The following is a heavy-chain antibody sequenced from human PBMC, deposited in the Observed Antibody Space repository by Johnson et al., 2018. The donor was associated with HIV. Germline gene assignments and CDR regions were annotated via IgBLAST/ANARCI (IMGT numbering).Heavy chain of an antibody. V-gene: IGHV3-11*01. J-gene: IGHJ3*02. D-gene: IGHD2-2*03. CDR3: TRNAKLRPLDGPDDAFDI. CDR2: ISSGGSTK. CDR1: GFTFSDYY. Sequence: QVQLVESGGGLVKPGGSLRLSCAASGFTFSDYYMSWIRQAPGKGLEWISYISSGGSTKYYADSVKGRFTLSRDNAKNSLYLQMNSLKTEDTAVYYCTRNAKLRPLDGPDDAFDIWGQGTMVTVSS.